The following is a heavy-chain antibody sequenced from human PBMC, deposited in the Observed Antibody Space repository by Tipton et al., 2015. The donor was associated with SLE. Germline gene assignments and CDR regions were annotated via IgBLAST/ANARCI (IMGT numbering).Heavy chain of an antibody. D-gene: IGHD1-26*01. J-gene: IGHJ4*02. CDR3: VRDRTGSYTLGLFDS. V-gene: IGHV4-61*02. CDR2: IHTSGSA. CDR1: GGSIRSGDYH. Sequence: TLSLTCSVSGGSIRSGDYHWSWIRQPAGKGLEWIGRIHTSGSADYNPSLKSRVTISVDTSKNQFSLKLTFVTAADTAVYYCVRDRTGSYTLGLFDSWGQGTLVTVSS.